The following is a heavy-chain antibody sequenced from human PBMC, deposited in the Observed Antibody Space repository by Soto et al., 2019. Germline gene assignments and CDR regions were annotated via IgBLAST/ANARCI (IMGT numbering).Heavy chain of an antibody. CDR1: GFTFRSYG. CDR3: AKDRRAGGNYGFYSDF. V-gene: IGHV3-23*01. Sequence: PGGSLRLSSAASGFTFRSYGMTWVRQAPGKGLEWVSFSSATGAGTYYADSVKGRFTISRDNSKNTLYLQMTSLRADDTAAYYCAKDRRAGGNYGFYSDFWGQGALVTVSS. D-gene: IGHD1-7*01. CDR2: SSATGAGT. J-gene: IGHJ4*02.